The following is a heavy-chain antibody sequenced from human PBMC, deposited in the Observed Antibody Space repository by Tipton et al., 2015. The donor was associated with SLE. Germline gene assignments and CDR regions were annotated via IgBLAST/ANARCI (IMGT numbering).Heavy chain of an antibody. CDR2: MNPNSGNT. J-gene: IGHJ4*02. D-gene: IGHD3-10*01. CDR3: ARNLEFTEDFDY. CDR1: GYTFTGYD. V-gene: IGHV1-8*01. Sequence: QLVQSGAEVKKPGASVKVSCKASGYTFTGYDINWVRQATGQGLEWMGWMNPNSGNTGYAQEFQGRVTMTRDTSTGTAYMELSSLRSEDTAVYYCARNLEFTEDFDYWGQGTLVTVSS.